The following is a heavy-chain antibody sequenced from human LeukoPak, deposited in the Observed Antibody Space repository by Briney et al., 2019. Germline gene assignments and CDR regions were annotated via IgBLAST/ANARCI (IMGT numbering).Heavy chain of an antibody. CDR3: ARTHYYDSSGYGYHVRSAFDI. CDR2: IYTSGST. CDR1: GGSISSYY. V-gene: IGHV4-4*07. Sequence: KPSETLSLTCTVSGGSISSYYWSWIRQPAGKGLEWIGRIYTSGSTNYNPSLKSRVTMSVDTSKNQFSLKLSSVTAADTAVYYCARTHYYDSSGYGYHVRSAFDIWGQGTMVTVSS. J-gene: IGHJ3*02. D-gene: IGHD3-22*01.